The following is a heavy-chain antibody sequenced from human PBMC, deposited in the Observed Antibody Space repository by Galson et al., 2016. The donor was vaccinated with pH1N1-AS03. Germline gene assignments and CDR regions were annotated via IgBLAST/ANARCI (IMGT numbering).Heavy chain of an antibody. D-gene: IGHD2-2*01. CDR2: VSHEGKTT. Sequence: ETLSLTCSVSGGSIISGDWWNWVRLAPGQGLEWIGEVSHEGKTTYYNPSLKSRVTTPIDWSKNQLSLHLTSITAADTAVYYCARLDGRAGYEHHLWFDPWGQGTLVTVSS. V-gene: IGHV4-4*02. J-gene: IGHJ5*02. CDR3: ARLDGRAGYEHHLWFDP. CDR1: GGSIISGDW.